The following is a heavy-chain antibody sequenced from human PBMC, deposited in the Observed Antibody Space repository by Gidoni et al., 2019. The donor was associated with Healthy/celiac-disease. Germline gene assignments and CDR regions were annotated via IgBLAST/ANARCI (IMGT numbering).Heavy chain of an antibody. CDR1: GFSLSTSGGG. CDR3: APSRGYSYGSYYYYYMDV. J-gene: IGHJ6*03. Sequence: QMTLQESCPTLVTPTQNLTLTCTFSGFSLSTSGGGVGCIRQPPGKALEWLALIYWDDDKRYSPSLKSRLTITKDTSKNQVVLTMTNMDPVDTATYYCAPSRGYSYGSYYYYYMDVWGKGTTVTVSS. V-gene: IGHV2-5*02. CDR2: IYWDDDK. D-gene: IGHD5-18*01.